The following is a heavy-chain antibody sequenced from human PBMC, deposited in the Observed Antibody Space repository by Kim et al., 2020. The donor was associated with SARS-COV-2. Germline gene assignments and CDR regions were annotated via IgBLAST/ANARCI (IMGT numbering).Heavy chain of an antibody. D-gene: IGHD6-6*01. CDR3: ARAIRLYSSSFGWAGYYYYYGMDV. CDR2: IDWDDDK. CDR1: GFSLSTSGMC. V-gene: IGHV2-70*01. J-gene: IGHJ6*02. Sequence: SGPTLVNPTQTLTLTCTFSGFSLSTSGMCVSWIRQPPGKALEWLALIDWDDDKYYSTSLKTRLTISKDTSKNQVVLTMTNMDPVDTATYYCARAIRLYSSSFGWAGYYYYYGMDVWGQGTTVTVSS.